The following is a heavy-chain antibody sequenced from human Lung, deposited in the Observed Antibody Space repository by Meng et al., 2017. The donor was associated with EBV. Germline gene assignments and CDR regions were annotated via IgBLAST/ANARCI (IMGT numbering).Heavy chain of an antibody. Sequence: QEQLQESGPGLVKPSQTLSLTCAVSGGSISSGGYSWSWIRQPPGKGLEWIGYTYHSGSTYYNPSLKSRVTISVDRSKNQFSLKLSSVTAADTAVYYCARDPGLGYSGYDGILGYWGQGTLVTVSS. CDR2: TYHSGST. CDR1: GGSISSGGYS. CDR3: ARDPGLGYSGYDGILGY. J-gene: IGHJ4*02. V-gene: IGHV4-30-2*01. D-gene: IGHD5-12*01.